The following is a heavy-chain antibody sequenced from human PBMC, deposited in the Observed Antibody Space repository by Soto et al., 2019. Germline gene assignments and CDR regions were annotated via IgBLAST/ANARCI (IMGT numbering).Heavy chain of an antibody. CDR2: ISSSSSYI. V-gene: IGHV3-21*03. CDR1: GFTFSSYS. CDR3: ARLDYIWGSSPSDDAFDI. Sequence: EVQLVESGGGLVKPGGSLRLSCAASGFTFSSYSMNWVRQAPGKGLEWVSSISSSSSYIYYADSVKGRFTISRDNANNSLYLQMNSLRAEHTAVYYCARLDYIWGSSPSDDAFDIWGQGTMVTVSS. D-gene: IGHD3-16*01. J-gene: IGHJ3*02.